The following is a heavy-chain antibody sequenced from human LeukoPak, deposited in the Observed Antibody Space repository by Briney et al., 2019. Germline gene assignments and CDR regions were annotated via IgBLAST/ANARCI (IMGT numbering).Heavy chain of an antibody. CDR3: ARDPGGYSYVDY. J-gene: IGHJ4*02. V-gene: IGHV3-7*01. CDR1: GFTFRNYW. Sequence: GGSLRLSCAASGFTFRNYWMSWVRQAPGKGPEWVANIMHDGSEHYYVDSVKGRFTISGDNSKNTLYLQMNSLRAEDTAVYYCARDPGGYSYVDYWGQGTLVTVSS. D-gene: IGHD5-18*01. CDR2: IMHDGSEH.